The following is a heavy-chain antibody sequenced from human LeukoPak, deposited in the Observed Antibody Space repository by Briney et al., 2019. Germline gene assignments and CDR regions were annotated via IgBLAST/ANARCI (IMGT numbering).Heavy chain of an antibody. Sequence: VYIYSSRSTNYNPSLKSRVTISVDTSKNQFSLKLSSVTAADTAVYYCARVVPAALYYFDYWGQGTLVTVSS. CDR3: ARVVPAALYYFDY. D-gene: IGHD2-2*01. CDR2: IYSSRST. V-gene: IGHV4-59*01. J-gene: IGHJ4*02.